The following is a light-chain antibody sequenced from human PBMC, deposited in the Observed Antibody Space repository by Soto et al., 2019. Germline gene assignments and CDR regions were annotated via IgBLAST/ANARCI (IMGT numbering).Light chain of an antibody. Sequence: ETVLTQSPATLSLSPGERATLSCRASQSVSNDLAWYQQKPGQAPRLLIYDASNRATGIPARFSGSVSGTDFTLTISSLEPEDFAVYYCQQRSNWPLTFGGGTKVEIK. CDR3: QQRSNWPLT. CDR1: QSVSND. V-gene: IGKV3-11*01. J-gene: IGKJ4*01. CDR2: DAS.